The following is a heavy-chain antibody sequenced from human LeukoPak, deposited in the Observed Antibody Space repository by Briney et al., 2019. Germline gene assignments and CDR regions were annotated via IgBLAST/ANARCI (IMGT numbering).Heavy chain of an antibody. CDR3: ARDRGTMVRGVIMRGRYNWFDP. CDR2: ISGSNGNT. D-gene: IGHD3-10*01. CDR1: GYTFTSYG. J-gene: IGHJ5*02. Sequence: ASVKVSCKASGYTFTSYGISWVRQAPGQGLEWMGWISGSNGNTNYAQKPQGRVTMTTDTSTSTAYMELRSLRSDDTAVYYCARDRGTMVRGVIMRGRYNWFDPWGQGTLVTVSS. V-gene: IGHV1-18*01.